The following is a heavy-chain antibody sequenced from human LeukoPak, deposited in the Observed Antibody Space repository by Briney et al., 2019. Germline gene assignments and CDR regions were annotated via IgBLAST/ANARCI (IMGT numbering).Heavy chain of an antibody. CDR2: IYSGGST. CDR3: ARDRTGYSSGWYLY. J-gene: IGHJ4*02. V-gene: IGHV3-53*01. D-gene: IGHD6-19*01. Sequence: GGSLRLSCAASGFTVSSNYMSWVRQAPGKGLEWVSVIYSGGSTYYADSVKGRFTISRDNSKNTLYLQMNSLRAEDTAVYYCARDRTGYSSGWYLYWGQGTLVTVSP. CDR1: GFTVSSNY.